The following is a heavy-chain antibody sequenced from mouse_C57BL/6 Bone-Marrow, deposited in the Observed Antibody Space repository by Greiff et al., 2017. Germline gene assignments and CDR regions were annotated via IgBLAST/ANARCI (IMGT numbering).Heavy chain of an antibody. CDR1: GYAFSSSW. D-gene: IGHD1-1*01. V-gene: IGHV1-82*01. CDR3: ARVTTVVGNFDY. J-gene: IGHJ2*01. Sequence: QVQLQQSGPELVKPGASVKISCKASGYAFSSSWMNWVKQRPGKGLEWIGRIYPGDGDTNYNGKFKGKATLTADKSSSPAYMQLSSLTSEDSAVYFCARVTTVVGNFDYWGQGTTLTVSS. CDR2: IYPGDGDT.